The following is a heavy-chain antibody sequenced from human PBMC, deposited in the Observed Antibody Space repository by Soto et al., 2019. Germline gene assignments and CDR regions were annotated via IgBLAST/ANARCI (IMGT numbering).Heavy chain of an antibody. CDR1: GGTFSSYA. V-gene: IGHV1-69*01. CDR2: IIPIFGTA. D-gene: IGHD2-15*01. Sequence: QVQLVQSGAEVKKPGSSVKVSCKASGGTFSSYAISWVRQAPGQGLEWMGGIIPIFGTANYAQKFQGRVTITADESTSTAYMELSSLRSEDTAVYYCASSPGGHCSGGSCYSSDYWGQGTLVTVSS. J-gene: IGHJ4*02. CDR3: ASSPGGHCSGGSCYSSDY.